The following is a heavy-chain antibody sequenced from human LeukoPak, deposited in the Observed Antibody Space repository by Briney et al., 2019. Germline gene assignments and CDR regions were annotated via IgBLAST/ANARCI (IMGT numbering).Heavy chain of an antibody. CDR1: GGSISSYY. V-gene: IGHV4-59*01. D-gene: IGHD3-9*01. Sequence: SETLSLTCTVSGGSISSYYWSWIRQPPGKGLEWIGYIYYSGSTNYNPSLKSRVTISVDTSKNQFSLKLSSVTAADTAVYYCARDKINYDILTGYRPWGAFDIWGQGTMVTVSS. CDR3: ARDKINYDILTGYRPWGAFDI. CDR2: IYYSGST. J-gene: IGHJ3*02.